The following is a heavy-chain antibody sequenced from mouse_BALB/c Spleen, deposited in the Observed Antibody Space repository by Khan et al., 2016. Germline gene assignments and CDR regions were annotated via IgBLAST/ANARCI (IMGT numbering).Heavy chain of an antibody. V-gene: IGHV3-2*02. J-gene: IGHJ4*01. D-gene: IGHD2-4*01. CDR1: GYSITSDYA. Sequence: EVQLQESGPGLVKPSQSLSLTCTVTGYSITSDYAWNWIRQFPGNNLEWMGYISYSGSTSYNPSLKSRISITRDTSKNQFFLQLNSVTTEDTATYYCARRAGYDYYYAMDYWGQGTSVTVSS. CDR2: ISYSGST. CDR3: ARRAGYDYYYAMDY.